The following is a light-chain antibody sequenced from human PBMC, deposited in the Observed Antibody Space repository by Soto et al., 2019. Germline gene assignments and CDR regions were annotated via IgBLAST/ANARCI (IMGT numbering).Light chain of an antibody. J-gene: IGKJ1*01. Sequence: EIVMTQSPATLSVSPGERATLSCRASQSINDNLAWYQQKPGQAPRLLMFRTSTRATGFPARFSAGGSGTDFNLTISSLQSEDFAVYFCQHYGDSSWTFGQGSRVEIK. V-gene: IGKV3-15*01. CDR1: QSINDN. CDR2: RTS. CDR3: QHYGDSSWT.